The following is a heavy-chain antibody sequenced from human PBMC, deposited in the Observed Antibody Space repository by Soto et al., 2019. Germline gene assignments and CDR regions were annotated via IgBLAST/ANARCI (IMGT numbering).Heavy chain of an antibody. D-gene: IGHD1-26*01. CDR2: IIPIEGIA. CDR1: GGTFSRYT. Sequence: QVQLVQSGAEVKKPGSSVKVSCKASGGTFSRYTLSWVRQAPGQGLEWMGRIIPIEGIANYAQKFQGRVTITANKFTNPAYLEMSRLRYEDTAVYYCARARETVNPGYIWGQGTMVPVSS. V-gene: IGHV1-69*02. J-gene: IGHJ3*02. CDR3: ARARETVNPGYI.